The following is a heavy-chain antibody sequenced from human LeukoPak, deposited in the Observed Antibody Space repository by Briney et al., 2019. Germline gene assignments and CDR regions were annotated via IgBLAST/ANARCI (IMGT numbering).Heavy chain of an antibody. D-gene: IGHD3-22*01. CDR3: ARILGPYYDRWGGDYYGMDV. V-gene: IGHV1-8*01. CDR1: GYTFTSYD. J-gene: IGHJ6*02. Sequence: GASVKVSCKASGYTFTSYDINWVRQATGQGLEWMGWMNPNSGNTGYAQKFQGRVTMTRNTSISTAYMELSSLRSEDTAVYYCARILGPYYDRWGGDYYGMDVWGQGTTVTVSS. CDR2: MNPNSGNT.